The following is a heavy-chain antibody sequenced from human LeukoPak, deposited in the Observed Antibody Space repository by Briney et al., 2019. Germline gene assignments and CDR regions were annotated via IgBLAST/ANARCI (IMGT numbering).Heavy chain of an antibody. J-gene: IGHJ4*02. D-gene: IGHD5-12*01. CDR1: GYTFTIYW. V-gene: IGHV5-51*01. Sequence: GESLKISCKGPGYTFTIYWIGWVRQMPGKGLEWMGIIYPGDSDTRYSPSFQGQITISADKSISTAYLQWSSLKASDTAMYYCVRPVSSGYETFDYWGQGALVTVSS. CDR2: IYPGDSDT. CDR3: VRPVSSGYETFDY.